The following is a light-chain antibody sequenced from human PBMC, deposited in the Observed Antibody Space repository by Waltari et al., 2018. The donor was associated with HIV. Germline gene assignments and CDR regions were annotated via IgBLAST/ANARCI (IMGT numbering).Light chain of an antibody. CDR1: SSNIGRYY. Sequence: QSVLTQPPSASGTPGQRVTISCSGSSSNIGRYYVYWYQQPPGTAPKLLIYRNNQRPSGVPDRFSGSKSGTSGSLAISGLRSEDEADYFCAAWSGSLSGVVFGGGTKLTVL. V-gene: IGLV1-47*01. J-gene: IGLJ2*01. CDR2: RNN. CDR3: AAWSGSLSGVV.